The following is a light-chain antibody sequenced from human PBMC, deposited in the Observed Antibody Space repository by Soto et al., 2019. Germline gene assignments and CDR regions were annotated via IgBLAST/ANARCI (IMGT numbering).Light chain of an antibody. J-gene: IGKJ4*01. CDR2: AAS. V-gene: IGKV1-9*01. Sequence: IQLTQSPSSLSASVGDRVTITCRASQDIAIYLAWYQQKPGEAPKLLIYAASTLYGGVPSRFSGSGSGTDFAFPHNRLQAEDFATYYCQQLRMYPSTFGGGTKVEIK. CDR1: QDIAIY. CDR3: QQLRMYPST.